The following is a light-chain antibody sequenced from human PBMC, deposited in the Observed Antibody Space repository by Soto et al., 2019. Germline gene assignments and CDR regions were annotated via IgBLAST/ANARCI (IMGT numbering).Light chain of an antibody. Sequence: EIVLTQSPGTLSLSPGERATLSCRASQRVSSSYLAWYQQKPGQAPSLLIYGASNRATGIPDRFSGSGSGTDFTLTISRLEPEDFAVYYCQQYDSSPPAYTFGPGTKVDIK. J-gene: IGKJ3*01. V-gene: IGKV3-20*01. CDR3: QQYDSSPPAYT. CDR2: GAS. CDR1: QRVSSSY.